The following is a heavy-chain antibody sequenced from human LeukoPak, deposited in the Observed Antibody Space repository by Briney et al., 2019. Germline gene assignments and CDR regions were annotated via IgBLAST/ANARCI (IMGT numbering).Heavy chain of an antibody. CDR2: VKSKVDGETT. J-gene: IGHJ5*02. D-gene: IGHD3/OR15-3a*01. Sequence: GGSLRLSCVGSKFTFRDAWMSWVRQAPGKGLEWVGRVKSKVDGETTDYASSVKGRFTVSRDDSKDMVFLQMNSLQTEDTAVYFCTTHYDVLTGYYRADWFDPWGQGTLVTVSS. V-gene: IGHV3-15*01. CDR3: TTHYDVLTGYYRADWFDP. CDR1: KFTFRDAW.